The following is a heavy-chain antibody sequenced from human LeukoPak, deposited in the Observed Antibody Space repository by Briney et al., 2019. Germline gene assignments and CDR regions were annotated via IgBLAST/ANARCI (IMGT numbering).Heavy chain of an antibody. J-gene: IGHJ4*02. CDR1: GFTFSSYV. Sequence: GGSLRLSCAASGFTFSSYVMNWVRQAPGKGLEWVSAISGSGGSTYYADSVKGRFTISSDNSKNTLSLQMNSLRAEDTAVYYCAKGWEYAVIWGQGTLVTVSS. V-gene: IGHV3-23*01. CDR2: ISGSGGST. D-gene: IGHD2-21*01. CDR3: AKGWEYAVI.